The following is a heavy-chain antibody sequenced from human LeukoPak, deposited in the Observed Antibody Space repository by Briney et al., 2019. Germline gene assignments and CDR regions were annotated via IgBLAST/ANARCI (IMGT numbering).Heavy chain of an antibody. V-gene: IGHV4-4*02. CDR1: GGSISSSNW. Sequence: PSGTLSLTCAVSGGSISSSNWWSWVRQPPGKGLEWIGEIYHSGGTNYNPSLKSRVTIPVDKSKNQFSLKLSSVTAADTAVYYCLGSGSSYFDYWGQGTLVTVSS. D-gene: IGHD3-10*01. CDR2: IYHSGGT. CDR3: LGSGSSYFDY. J-gene: IGHJ4*02.